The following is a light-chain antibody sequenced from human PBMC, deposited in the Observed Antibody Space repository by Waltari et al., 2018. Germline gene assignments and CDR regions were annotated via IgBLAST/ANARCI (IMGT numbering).Light chain of an antibody. CDR2: AAS. CDR1: QNISTH. CDR3: QQYNTWPS. J-gene: IGKJ3*01. V-gene: IGKV3-15*01. Sequence: EIVMTQSPATLSVSPGERATLSCRASQNISTHLVWYQHNPGQAPRLLIYAASTRATGTPARFSGHGSGTEFTLTISSLQSEDFALYYCQQYNTWPSFGPGTKVDMK.